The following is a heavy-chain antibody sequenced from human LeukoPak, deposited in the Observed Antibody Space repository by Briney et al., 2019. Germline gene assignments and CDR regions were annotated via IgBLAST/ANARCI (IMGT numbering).Heavy chain of an antibody. CDR2: IYSDGST. D-gene: IGHD3-10*01. J-gene: IGHJ4*02. CDR1: GLSVSSNY. CDR3: VRGMGVSMLYYFDY. V-gene: IGHV3-66*02. Sequence: PGGSLRLSCGASGLSVSSNYMRWVRQAPGKGLEWVSVIYSDGSTYYADSVKGRFTISRDNSKNTLYLQMNSLRVEDTAVYYCVRGMGVSMLYYFDYWGQGSLVTVSS.